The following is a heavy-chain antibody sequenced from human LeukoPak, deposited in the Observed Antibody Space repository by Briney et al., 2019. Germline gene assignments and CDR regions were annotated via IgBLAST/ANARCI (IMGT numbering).Heavy chain of an antibody. CDR1: GGSISSSSYY. D-gene: IGHD3-9*01. J-gene: IGHJ3*02. CDR3: ARHRIARYYDILTGAFDI. CDR2: IYYSGST. V-gene: IGHV4-39*01. Sequence: SKTLSLTCTVSGGSISSSSYYWGWIRQPPGKGLEWIGSIYYSGSTYYNPSLKSRVTISVDTSKNQFSLKLSSVTAADTAVYYCARHRIARYYDILTGAFDIWGQGTMVTVSS.